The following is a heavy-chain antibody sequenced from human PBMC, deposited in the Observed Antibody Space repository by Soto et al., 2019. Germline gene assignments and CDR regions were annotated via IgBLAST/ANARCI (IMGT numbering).Heavy chain of an antibody. J-gene: IGHJ4*02. V-gene: IGHV4-39*01. CDR3: ARPAATINTRDTGFEY. CDR1: GDSISSSSYF. D-gene: IGHD6-25*01. CDR2: VYVTGTT. Sequence: PSETLSLTCIVSGDSISSSSYFWGCISQPPGKGLEWIGSVYVTGTTFLKPSLKSRVTISIDTSKNQFSLKLDSVTAADTAVFSCARPAATINTRDTGFEYWGQGTLVTVSS.